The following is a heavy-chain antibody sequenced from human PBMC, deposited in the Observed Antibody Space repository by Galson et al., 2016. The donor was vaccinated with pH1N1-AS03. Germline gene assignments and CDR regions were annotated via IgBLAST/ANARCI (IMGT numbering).Heavy chain of an antibody. CDR1: GFTVSSKY. J-gene: IGHJ3*02. CDR2: IYSGGST. D-gene: IGHD4-23*01. Sequence: SLRLSCAVSGFTVSSKYMSWVRQAPEKGLEWVSSIYSGGSTYYTDSVKGRFTISRDDSKATLFLQMSSLRPEDTAVYYCASVTSAWPTVGAFGTWGQGTVVTVSS. CDR3: ASVTSAWPTVGAFGT. V-gene: IGHV3-66*02.